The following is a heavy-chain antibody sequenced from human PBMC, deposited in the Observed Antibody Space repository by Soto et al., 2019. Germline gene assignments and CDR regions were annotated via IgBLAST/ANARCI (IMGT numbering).Heavy chain of an antibody. V-gene: IGHV1-69*02. CDR3: AKGDYDILTGYYYYYYGMDV. CDR1: GGTFSSYT. CDR2: IIPILGIA. Sequence: SVKVSCKASGGTFSSYTISWVRQAPGQGLEWMGRIIPILGIANYAQKFQGRVTITADKSTSTAYMELSSLRSEDTAVYYCAKGDYDILTGYYYYYYGMDVWG. J-gene: IGHJ6*02. D-gene: IGHD3-9*01.